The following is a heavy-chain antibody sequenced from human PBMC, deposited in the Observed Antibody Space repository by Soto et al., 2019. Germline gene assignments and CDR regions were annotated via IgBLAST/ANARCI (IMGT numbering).Heavy chain of an antibody. CDR2: ISYSGST. CDR3: ARDGILGVDGNYSSMDV. V-gene: IGHV4-61*01. D-gene: IGHD3-3*01. J-gene: IGHJ6*02. Sequence: QVQLQESGPGLVKPSETLSLTCTVSGGSVSRSTYYWSWIRQPPGKGLEWLGYISYSGSTNYNPSLKSRVTISKDTSKNQFTMQLSSVTAADTAVYYWARDGILGVDGNYSSMDVWGQGPTVTVSS. CDR1: GGSVSRSTYY.